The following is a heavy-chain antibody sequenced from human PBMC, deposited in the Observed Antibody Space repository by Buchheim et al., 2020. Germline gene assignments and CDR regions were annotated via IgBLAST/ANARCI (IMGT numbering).Heavy chain of an antibody. CDR1: GFTFSSYS. V-gene: IGHV3-21*01. J-gene: IGHJ4*02. Sequence: EVQLVESGGGLVKPGGSLRLSCAASGFTFSSYSMNWVRQAPGKGLEWVSSISSSSSYIYYADSVKGRFTISRDNAKNSLYLQMNSLRAEDTAVYYCARDEAPSIAAAGEVDYWGQGTL. CDR3: ARDEAPSIAAAGEVDY. D-gene: IGHD6-13*01. CDR2: ISSSSSYI.